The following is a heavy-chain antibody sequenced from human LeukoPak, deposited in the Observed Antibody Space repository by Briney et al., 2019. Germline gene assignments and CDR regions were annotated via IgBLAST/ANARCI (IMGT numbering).Heavy chain of an antibody. Sequence: PSETLSLTCAVSGGSFSGYYWRWIRQPPREGVEWIGEINHSGSTTYNPSLKSRVTISVDTSKNQFSLKLSSVTAADTAVYYCATGLGYYYDSSGYYYRNYFDYWGQGTLVTVSS. CDR1: GGSFSGYY. CDR3: ATGLGYYYDSSGYYYRNYFDY. CDR2: INHSGST. J-gene: IGHJ4*02. D-gene: IGHD3-22*01. V-gene: IGHV4-34*01.